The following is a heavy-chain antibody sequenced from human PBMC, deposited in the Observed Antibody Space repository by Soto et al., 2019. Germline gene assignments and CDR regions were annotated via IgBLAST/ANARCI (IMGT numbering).Heavy chain of an antibody. J-gene: IGHJ5*02. CDR2: IYHSGKT. V-gene: IGHV4-38-2*02. Sequence: SETLSLTCVVSGYSISSGYYWAWVRQPPGKELEWIGSIYHSGKTYYKPSLRSRVSVSVDTSKNQFSMKLISVTAADTAVYYCARDKRVTMIGGWFDPWGQGTLVTVSS. D-gene: IGHD3-22*01. CDR3: ARDKRVTMIGGWFDP. CDR1: GYSISSGYY.